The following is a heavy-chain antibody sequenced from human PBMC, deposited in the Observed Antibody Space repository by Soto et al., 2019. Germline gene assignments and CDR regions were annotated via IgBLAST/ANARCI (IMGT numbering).Heavy chain of an antibody. CDR2: IYYSGST. Sequence: SETLSLTCTVSGGSISSSSYYWGWIRQPPGKGLEWIGSIYYSGSTYYNPSLKSRVTISVDTSKNQFSLKLSSVTAADTAVYYCAGDYEEQWLGIGLNDYWGQGTLVTVSS. V-gene: IGHV4-39*01. CDR1: GGSISSSSYY. J-gene: IGHJ4*02. CDR3: AGDYEEQWLGIGLNDY. D-gene: IGHD6-19*01.